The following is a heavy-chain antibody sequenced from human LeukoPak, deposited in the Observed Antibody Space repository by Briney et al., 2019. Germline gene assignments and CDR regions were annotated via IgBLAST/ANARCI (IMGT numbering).Heavy chain of an antibody. CDR2: VYPGDSRT. Sequence: ESLKISCQGFGYRFTNYWIGWVRQMPGKGLEWMGVVYPGDSRTRYNPSFQGQVTISADKSISTAYLQWSSLKASDTAVYYCACRDFSSTWSGPWGQGTLVTVSS. V-gene: IGHV5-51*01. J-gene: IGHJ5*02. CDR1: GYRFTNYW. D-gene: IGHD6-13*01. CDR3: ACRDFSSTWSGP.